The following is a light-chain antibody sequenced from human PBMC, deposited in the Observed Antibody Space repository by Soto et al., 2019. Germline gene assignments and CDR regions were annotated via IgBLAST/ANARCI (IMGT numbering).Light chain of an antibody. J-gene: IGLJ1*01. Sequence: SYELTQPPSVSVDPGKTARITCGGNNIGSKSVHWHQQKPGQAPVLVIYYDSDRPSGIPERFSGSNSGNTATLTISRVEAGDEADYYCQVWGSSSDHYVFGTGSKLTVL. V-gene: IGLV3-21*04. CDR2: YDS. CDR1: NIGSKS. CDR3: QVWGSSSDHYV.